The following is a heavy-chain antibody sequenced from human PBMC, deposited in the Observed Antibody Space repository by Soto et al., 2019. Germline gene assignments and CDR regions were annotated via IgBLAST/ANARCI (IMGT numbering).Heavy chain of an antibody. CDR3: ARARAYCISTSCYRYMDV. V-gene: IGHV3-13*01. CDR1: GFTFSSYD. Sequence: EVQLVESGGGLVQPGGSLRLSCAASGFTFSSYDMHWVRQATGKGLEWVSAIGTAGDTYYPGSVKGRFTISRENAKSSWYLQMNGLRAGDTAVYYCARARAYCISTSCYRYMDVWGKGTTVTVSS. J-gene: IGHJ6*03. D-gene: IGHD2-2*01. CDR2: IGTAGDT.